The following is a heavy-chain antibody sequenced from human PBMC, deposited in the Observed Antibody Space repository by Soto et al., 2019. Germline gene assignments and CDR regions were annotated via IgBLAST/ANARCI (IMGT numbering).Heavy chain of an antibody. D-gene: IGHD6-13*01. V-gene: IGHV1-2*04. CDR2: INPNRGGT. CDR1: GYTFTGYY. CDR3: ARGLGQQLALMDMDV. J-gene: IGHJ6*03. Sequence: QVQLVQSGAEVKKPGASVKVSCKASGYTFTGYYMHWVRQAPGQGLEWMGWINPNRGGTNYAQKCKGSVTMTRDTSISTAYMDLSRLGSNDTAVYYCARGLGQQLALMDMDVWGKGTTVTVSS.